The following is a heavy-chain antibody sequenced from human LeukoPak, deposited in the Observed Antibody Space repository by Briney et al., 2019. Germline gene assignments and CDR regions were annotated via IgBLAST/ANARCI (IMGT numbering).Heavy chain of an antibody. Sequence: GRSLRLSCAASGFTFSTYAMHWVRQGPGKGLEWVAVISYDGSNKYYADSVKGRFTISRDNSKNTLYLQMNSLRVEDTAVYYCAKQYDFWSGPDYWGQGTLVTVSS. CDR1: GFTFSTYA. D-gene: IGHD3-3*01. CDR3: AKQYDFWSGPDY. J-gene: IGHJ4*02. V-gene: IGHV3-30-3*02. CDR2: ISYDGSNK.